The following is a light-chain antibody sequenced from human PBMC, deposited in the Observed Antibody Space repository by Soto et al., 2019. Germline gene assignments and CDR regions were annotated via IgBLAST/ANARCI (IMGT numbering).Light chain of an antibody. V-gene: IGKV3-11*01. CDR3: QQRSNWPLT. J-gene: IGKJ4*01. CDR1: QSVSRY. CDR2: DAS. Sequence: EIVLTQSPVTLSLSPGERATLSCRASQSVSRYLAWYQQKPGQAPRLLIYDASNRATGIPARFSGSGSGTDFTLTISSPEPEDFAVYFCQQRSNWPLTFGGGTQVEIK.